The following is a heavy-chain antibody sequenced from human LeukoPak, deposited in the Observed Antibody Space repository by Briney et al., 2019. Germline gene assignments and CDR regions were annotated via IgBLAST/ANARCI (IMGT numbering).Heavy chain of an antibody. Sequence: SETLSLPCTVSGGPITGYYWTWIRPPPGNGLEWIGYIHHTGSTNYNPSLRSRVTISVDTSQNQLSLKLTSVTAADTAVYYCAREGLDYGGTLNWFDPWGQGTLVTVSS. D-gene: IGHD4-23*01. CDR2: IHHTGST. CDR3: AREGLDYGGTLNWFDP. CDR1: GGPITGYY. V-gene: IGHV4-59*01. J-gene: IGHJ5*02.